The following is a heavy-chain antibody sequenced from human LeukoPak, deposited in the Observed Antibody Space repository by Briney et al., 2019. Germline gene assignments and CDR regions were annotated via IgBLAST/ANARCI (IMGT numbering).Heavy chain of an antibody. Sequence: GGSLRLSCAASGFTFSSYAMSWVRQAPGKGLDWVSAISGSGGSTYYADSVKGRFTISRDNSKNTLYLQMNSLRAEDTAVSYCAISNYYGSGSFDYWGQGTLVTVSS. V-gene: IGHV3-23*01. J-gene: IGHJ4*02. CDR2: ISGSGGST. D-gene: IGHD3-10*01. CDR3: AISNYYGSGSFDY. CDR1: GFTFSSYA.